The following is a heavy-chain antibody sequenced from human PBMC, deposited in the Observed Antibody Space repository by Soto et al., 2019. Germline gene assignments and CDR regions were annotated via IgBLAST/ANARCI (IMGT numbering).Heavy chain of an antibody. D-gene: IGHD2-8*02. CDR2: ISTYNSNR. V-gene: IGHV1-18*04. CDR1: GYNFTNNG. Sequence: QVQLVQSGAEVKKPGASVKVSCKASGYNFTNNGINWVRQAPGQGLEWMGWISTYNSNRNYAQKLQGRVTMTTDTSTRTAYMELRSLRSDDTAVYYCARGLRFLVREGGFDIWGQWTMVTVSS. CDR3: ARGLRFLVREGGFDI. J-gene: IGHJ3*02.